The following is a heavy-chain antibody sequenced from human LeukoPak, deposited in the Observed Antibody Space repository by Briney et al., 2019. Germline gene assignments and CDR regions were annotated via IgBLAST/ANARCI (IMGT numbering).Heavy chain of an antibody. CDR1: GYTFTGYY. CDR2: INPNSGGT. D-gene: IGHD1-26*01. CDR3: ARMYSGSYGNDY. Sequence: ASVKVSCKASGYTFTGYYMHWVRQAPGQGLEWMGWINPNSGGTNYAQKFQGRVTMTRDTSISTAYMELYSLRSDDTAVYYCARMYSGSYGNDYWGQGTLVTVSS. J-gene: IGHJ4*02. V-gene: IGHV1-2*02.